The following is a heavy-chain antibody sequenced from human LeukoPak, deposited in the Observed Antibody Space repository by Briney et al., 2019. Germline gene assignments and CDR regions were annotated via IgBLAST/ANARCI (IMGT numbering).Heavy chain of an antibody. CDR3: ARAPRGYSYGYYYYMDV. Sequence: GASVKVSCKASGYTFTGYYMHWVRQAPGQGLEWMGWINPNSGGTNYAQKFQGRVTMTRDTSISTAYMELSRLRSDDTAVYYCARAPRGYSYGYYYYMDVWGKGTTVTVSS. D-gene: IGHD5-18*01. V-gene: IGHV1-2*02. CDR1: GYTFTGYY. CDR2: INPNSGGT. J-gene: IGHJ6*03.